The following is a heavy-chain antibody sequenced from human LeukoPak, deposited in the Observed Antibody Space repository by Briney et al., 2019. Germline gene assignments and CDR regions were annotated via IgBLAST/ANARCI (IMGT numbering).Heavy chain of an antibody. CDR2: IYYSGST. CDR3: ARVWEDYDILTGLKYYFDY. J-gene: IGHJ4*02. Sequence: SETLSLTCTVSGGSISSYYWSWIRQPPGKGLEWIGYIYYSGSTNYNPSLKSRVTISVDTSKNQFSLKRSSVTAADTAVYYCARVWEDYDILTGLKYYFDYWGQGTLVTVSP. CDR1: GGSISSYY. V-gene: IGHV4-59*01. D-gene: IGHD3-9*01.